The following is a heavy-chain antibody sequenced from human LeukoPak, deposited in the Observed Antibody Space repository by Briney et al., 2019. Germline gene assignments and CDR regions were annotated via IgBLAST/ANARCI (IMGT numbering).Heavy chain of an antibody. CDR2: INWDGDSI. D-gene: IGHD1-26*01. Sequence: GGSLRLSCAASGFRFADYSMSWVRHPPGKGLEWVSGINWDGDSIGYAESVKGRFTITRDNDKNSLYLQMNSLRAEDTARYYCARLGGAQFYFYYYMDVWGKGTTVTVSS. CDR1: GFRFADYS. V-gene: IGHV3-20*04. CDR3: ARLGGAQFYFYYYMDV. J-gene: IGHJ6*03.